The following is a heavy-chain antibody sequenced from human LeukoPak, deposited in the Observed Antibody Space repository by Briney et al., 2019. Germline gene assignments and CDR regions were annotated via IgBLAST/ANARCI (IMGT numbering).Heavy chain of an antibody. CDR2: IVVGSGNT. V-gene: IGHV1-58*02. D-gene: IGHD1-26*01. CDR1: GFTFTSSA. J-gene: IGHJ3*02. Sequence: SVKVSCKASGFTFTSSAMQWVRHARGQRLEWIGWIVVGSGNTNYAQKFQERVTITRDMSTSTAYMELSSLRSEDTAVYYCAAASGSYSFGAFDIWGQGTMVTVSS. CDR3: AAASGSYSFGAFDI.